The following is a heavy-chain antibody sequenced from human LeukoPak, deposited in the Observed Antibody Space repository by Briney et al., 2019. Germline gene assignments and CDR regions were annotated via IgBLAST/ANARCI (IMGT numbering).Heavy chain of an antibody. D-gene: IGHD3-10*01. J-gene: IGHJ4*02. CDR3: TSYYYGSGSQYYFDY. CDR2: IRSKANSYAT. Sequence: GGSLRLSRAAPGFTFSGSAMHWVRQASGKGLEWVGRIRSKANSYATAYAASVKGRFTISRDDSKNTAYLQMNSLKTEDTAVYYCTSYYYGSGSQYYFDYWGQGTLVTVSS. CDR1: GFTFSGSA. V-gene: IGHV3-73*01.